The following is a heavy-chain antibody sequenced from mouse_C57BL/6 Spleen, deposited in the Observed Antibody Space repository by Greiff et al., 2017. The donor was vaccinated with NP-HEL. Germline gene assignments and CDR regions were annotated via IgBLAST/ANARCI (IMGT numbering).Heavy chain of an antibody. D-gene: IGHD2-5*01. V-gene: IGHV2-2*01. CDR2: LWSGGCT. CDR3: ARNPLYSNYGYFDY. CDR1: GFSLPTSA. Sequence: HLPHSVPCLLHPSHSLSIPFTVSGFSLPTSAVHWFRPSPGTGLDCLGVLWSGGCTDSTAPFISRLSISKDNSKSQFFFKMNSLQADDTAIYYCARNPLYSNYGYFDYWGQGTTLTVSS. J-gene: IGHJ2*01.